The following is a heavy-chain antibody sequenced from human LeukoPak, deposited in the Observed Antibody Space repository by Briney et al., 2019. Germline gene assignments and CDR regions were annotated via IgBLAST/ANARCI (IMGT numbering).Heavy chain of an antibody. CDR1: GFTVSSSY. CDR2: IYSGGPT. CDR3: ARDRTYCSSTSCYGYYFEY. Sequence: GGSLRLSCATSGFTVSSSYMSWVRQAPGRGLEWVSIIYSGGPTYYADSVKGRFTISRDNSKNTLYLQMNSLRAEDTAVYHCARDRTYCSSTSCYGYYFEYWGQGTLVTVSS. D-gene: IGHD2-2*01. V-gene: IGHV3-53*05. J-gene: IGHJ4*02.